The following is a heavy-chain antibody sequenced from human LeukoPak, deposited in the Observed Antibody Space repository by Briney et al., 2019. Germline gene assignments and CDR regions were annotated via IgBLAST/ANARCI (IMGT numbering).Heavy chain of an antibody. J-gene: IGHJ4*02. D-gene: IGHD6-19*01. CDR2: IYHSGST. CDR1: GGSISSGGYY. Sequence: SETLSLTCTVSGGSISSGGYYWSWIRQPPGKGLEWIGEIYHSGSTNYNPSLKSRVTISVDKSKNQFSLKLSSVTAADTAVYYCARGGVAGAFDYWGQGTLVTVSS. V-gene: IGHV4-39*07. CDR3: ARGGVAGAFDY.